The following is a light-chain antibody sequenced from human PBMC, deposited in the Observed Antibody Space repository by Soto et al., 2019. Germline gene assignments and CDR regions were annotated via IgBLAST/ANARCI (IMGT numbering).Light chain of an antibody. V-gene: IGKV1-39*01. CDR2: AAS. J-gene: IGKJ5*01. CDR1: QSIRSY. CDR3: QQCYITPPT. Sequence: DIQMTQSPSSLSASVGDRVTISCRASQSIRSYLNWYQQKPGKAPKLLIYAASSLESGVPSRFSGSGSGTDFSITITSLQPEDFATYYCQQCYITPPTFGQGTRLEIK.